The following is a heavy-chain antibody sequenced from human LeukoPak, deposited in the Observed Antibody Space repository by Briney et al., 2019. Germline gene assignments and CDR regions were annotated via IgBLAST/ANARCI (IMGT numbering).Heavy chain of an antibody. Sequence: KPGGSLRLSCAASGFTVSTNYMNWVRQAPGKGLEWIGEVNHSGRTNYNPSLKSRVTISVDTSKNQFSLNLRSVTAADTAVYYCARGQFRRDYWGQGTLVTVSS. CDR1: GFTVSTNY. CDR2: VNHSGRT. CDR3: ARGQFRRDY. V-gene: IGHV4-34*01. J-gene: IGHJ4*02.